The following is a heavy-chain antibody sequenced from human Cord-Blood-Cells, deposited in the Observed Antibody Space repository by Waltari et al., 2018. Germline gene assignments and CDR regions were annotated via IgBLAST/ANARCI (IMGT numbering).Heavy chain of an antibody. CDR1: GGSLSSSSYY. CDR2: IYYSGST. J-gene: IGHJ4*02. CDR3: ARRRGGSSWFDY. V-gene: IGHV4-39*07. Sequence: QLQLQESGPGLVKPSETLSLTCTVSGGSLSSSSYYWGWIRQPPGKGLEWIGSIYYSGSTYYNPSLKSRVTISVDTSKNQFSLKLSSVTAADTAVYYCARRRGGSSWFDYWGQGTLVTVSS. D-gene: IGHD6-13*01.